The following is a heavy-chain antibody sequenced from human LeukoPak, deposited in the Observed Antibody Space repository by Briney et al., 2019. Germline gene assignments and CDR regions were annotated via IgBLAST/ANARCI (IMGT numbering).Heavy chain of an antibody. D-gene: IGHD5-24*01. CDR1: GGTFSSYA. CDR3: ATYRVEMATLAVDY. CDR2: IIPIFGTA. V-gene: IGHV1-69*06. Sequence: SVKVSCKASGGTFSSYAISWVRQAPGQGLEWMGGIIPIFGTANYAQKFQGRVTMTEDTFTDTAYMELSSLRSEDTAVYYCATYRVEMATLAVDYWGQGTLVTVSS. J-gene: IGHJ4*02.